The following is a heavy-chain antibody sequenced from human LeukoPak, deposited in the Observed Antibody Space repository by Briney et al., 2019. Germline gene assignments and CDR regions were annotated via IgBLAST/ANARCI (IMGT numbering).Heavy chain of an antibody. J-gene: IGHJ5*02. Sequence: SGTLSPTCAVSGGSISSNWWSWVRQPPGKGLEWIGEIEDRGNTNYNPSLKSRVTISVDKSKNQFSLKLSSVTAADTAVYYCARRGRAAAGNWFDPWGQGTLVTVSS. CDR3: ARRGRAAAGNWFDP. CDR2: IEDRGNT. D-gene: IGHD6-13*01. CDR1: GGSISSNW. V-gene: IGHV4-4*02.